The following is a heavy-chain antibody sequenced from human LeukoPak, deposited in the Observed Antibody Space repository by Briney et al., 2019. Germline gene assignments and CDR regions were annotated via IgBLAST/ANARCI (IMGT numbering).Heavy chain of an antibody. V-gene: IGHV4-31*03. Sequence: PSETLSLTCTVSGGSISSGGYYWSWIRQHPGKGLEWIGYIYYIGSPYYNPSLKSRVIISVDTSKNQFSLKLTSVTAADTAVYYCARVSDSSSWYYFDYWGQGTLVTVSS. D-gene: IGHD6-13*01. CDR2: IYYIGSP. CDR1: GGSISSGGYY. CDR3: ARVSDSSSWYYFDY. J-gene: IGHJ4*02.